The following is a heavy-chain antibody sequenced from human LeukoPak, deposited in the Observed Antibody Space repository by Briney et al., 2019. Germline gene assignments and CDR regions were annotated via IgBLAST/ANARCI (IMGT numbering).Heavy chain of an antibody. CDR3: ARGPRITMVRGVAYGMDV. CDR1: GYTFTGYY. D-gene: IGHD3-10*01. V-gene: IGHV1-2*04. CDR2: INPNSGGT. J-gene: IGHJ6*02. Sequence: ASVKVSCKASGYTFTGYYMHWVRQAPGQGLEWMGWINPNSGGTNYAQKFQGWVTMTRDTSISTVYMELSRLRSDDTAVYYCARGPRITMVRGVAYGMDVWGQGTTVTVSS.